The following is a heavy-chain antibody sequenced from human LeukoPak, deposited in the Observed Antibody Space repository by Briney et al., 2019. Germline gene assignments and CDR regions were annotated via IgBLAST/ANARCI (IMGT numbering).Heavy chain of an antibody. CDR1: GFTFADYA. Sequence: GRSLRLSCAASGFTFADYAMHWVRQAPGKGLEWVSGISWNSGSIGYADSVKGRFTISRDNAKKSLYLQMDSLRPEDTALYYCSKGNYGMDVWGQGTTVTVSS. D-gene: IGHD3-10*01. CDR2: ISWNSGSI. V-gene: IGHV3-9*01. CDR3: SKGNYGMDV. J-gene: IGHJ6*02.